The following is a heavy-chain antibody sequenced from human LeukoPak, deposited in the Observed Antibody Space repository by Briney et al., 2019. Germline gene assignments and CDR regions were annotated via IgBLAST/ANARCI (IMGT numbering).Heavy chain of an antibody. J-gene: IGHJ3*02. D-gene: IGHD7-27*01. CDR1: GFTFSGYW. V-gene: IGHV3-21*01. CDR3: ARDTNWEDDAFDI. Sequence: PGGSLRLSCATSGFTFSGYWMSWVRQAPGKGLEWVSSISSSSSYIYYADSVKGRFTISRDNAKNSLYLQMNSLRAEDTAVYYCARDTNWEDDAFDIWGQGTMVTVSS. CDR2: ISSSSSYI.